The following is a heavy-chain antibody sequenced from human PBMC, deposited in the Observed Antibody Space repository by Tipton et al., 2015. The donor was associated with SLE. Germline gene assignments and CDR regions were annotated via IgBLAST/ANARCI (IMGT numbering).Heavy chain of an antibody. V-gene: IGHV4-39*07. Sequence: LRLSCTVSGGSISSSSYYWGWIRQPPGKGLEWIGSIYYSGSTYYNPSLKSRVTISVDTSKNQFSLKLSSVTAADTAVYYCARDENTVVTLGYWGQGTLVTVSS. CDR2: IYYSGST. CDR3: ARDENTVVTLGY. J-gene: IGHJ4*02. D-gene: IGHD4-23*01. CDR1: GGSISSSSYY.